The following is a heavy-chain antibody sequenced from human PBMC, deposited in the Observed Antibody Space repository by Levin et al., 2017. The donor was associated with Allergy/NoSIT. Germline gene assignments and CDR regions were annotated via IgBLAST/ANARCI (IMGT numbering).Heavy chain of an antibody. V-gene: IGHV3-23*01. CDR3: AKDGPLSSGWYGGFDY. CDR1: GFTFSSYA. CDR2: FSGSGGTT. D-gene: IGHD6-19*01. J-gene: IGHJ4*02. Sequence: LSLTCAASGFTFSSYAMSWVRQAPGKGLQWVSTFSGSGGTTYYADSVKGRFTISRDNSKNTLYLQMNSLRADDTAVYYCAKDGPLSSGWYGGFDYWGQGTLVTVSS.